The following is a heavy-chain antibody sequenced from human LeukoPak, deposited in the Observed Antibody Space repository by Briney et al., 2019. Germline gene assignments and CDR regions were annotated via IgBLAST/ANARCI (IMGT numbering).Heavy chain of an antibody. J-gene: IGHJ3*02. D-gene: IGHD3-22*01. CDR3: ARDQYYSDSSGYPYDI. CDR2: ISGSSSHV. CDR1: GFSFSIYN. Sequence: GGSLRLSCEASGFSFSIYNMNWVRLAPGKGLAWVSSISGSSSHVWYADSVKGRFTSSRDNAKNSLYLQMSSLRVEDTAVYYCARDQYYSDSSGYPYDIWGQGTMVTVSS. V-gene: IGHV3-21*01.